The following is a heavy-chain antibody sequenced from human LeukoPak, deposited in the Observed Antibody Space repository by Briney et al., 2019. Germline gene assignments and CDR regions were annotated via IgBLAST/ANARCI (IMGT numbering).Heavy chain of an antibody. CDR2: LYYTGRT. J-gene: IGHJ1*01. V-gene: IGHV4-39*01. Sequence: SETLSLTCSVSGDSISRSDSYWDWIRQPPGKGLEWIGTLYYTGRTYYSPSLKSRLTMSVDTSNNQFSLNLRSVTAADTTVYYCARRRYYDGSGYLEWGQCTLLSVSS. CDR1: GDSISRSDSY. CDR3: ARRRYYDGSGYLE. D-gene: IGHD3-22*01.